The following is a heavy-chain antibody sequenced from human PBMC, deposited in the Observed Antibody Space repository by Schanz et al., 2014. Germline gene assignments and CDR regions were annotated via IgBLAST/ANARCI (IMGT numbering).Heavy chain of an antibody. CDR3: AREPLSGYNWFDP. CDR1: GGSISSGTYY. J-gene: IGHJ5*02. D-gene: IGHD6-25*01. V-gene: IGHV4-61*02. Sequence: QVQLQESGPGLVKPSQTLSLTCIVSGGSISSGTYYWSWLRQPAGKGLEWIGRIYTSGSTNYNPALKSRVTKPLDTPKNQFSLKLSSVTAADTAVYYCAREPLSGYNWFDPWGQGSLVNVSS. CDR2: IYTSGST.